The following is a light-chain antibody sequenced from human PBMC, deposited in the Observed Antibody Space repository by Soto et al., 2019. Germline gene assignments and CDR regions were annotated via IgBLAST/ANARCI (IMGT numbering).Light chain of an antibody. CDR1: SSNIRNNY. V-gene: IGLV1-51*01. J-gene: IGLJ1*01. Sequence: QSVLTQPPSVSAAPRQKVTISCSGSSSNIRNNYVSWYQQLPGTAPKLLIYDNNKRPSGIPDRFSGSKSGTSATLGITGLQTGDEADYYCGTWDNSLSDYVFGTGTRSPS. CDR3: GTWDNSLSDYV. CDR2: DNN.